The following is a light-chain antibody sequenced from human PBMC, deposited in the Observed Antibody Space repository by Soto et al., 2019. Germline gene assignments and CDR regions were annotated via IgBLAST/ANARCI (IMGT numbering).Light chain of an antibody. V-gene: IGKV4-1*01. CDR2: WAS. CDR3: QQYYSTPPT. J-gene: IGKJ1*01. CDR1: QSILYNSNNKNY. Sequence: DIVMTQSPDSLAVSLGERATINCKSSQSILYNSNNKNYLAWYQQKPGQPPKLLIYWASTRESGVPDRFSGSVSGTEFTLTISRLQAEDVAVYHCQQYYSTPPTFGQGTKVEIK.